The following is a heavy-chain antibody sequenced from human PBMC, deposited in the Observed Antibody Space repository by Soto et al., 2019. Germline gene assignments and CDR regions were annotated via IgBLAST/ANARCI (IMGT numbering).Heavy chain of an antibody. D-gene: IGHD2-15*01. Sequence: PSETLSLTCTVSGDSISSNYWNSIRQAPGKGLEWIGYISYSGGTTYTPSLKSRVTISTDTSKNQFSLKLSAVTAADTAVYFCARHVPSRKPGGPLDYWGQGILVTVSS. CDR2: ISYSGGT. CDR3: ARHVPSRKPGGPLDY. V-gene: IGHV4-59*08. J-gene: IGHJ4*02. CDR1: GDSISSNY.